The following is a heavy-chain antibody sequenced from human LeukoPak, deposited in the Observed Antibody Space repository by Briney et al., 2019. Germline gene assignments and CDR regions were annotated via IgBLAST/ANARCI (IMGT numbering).Heavy chain of an antibody. D-gene: IGHD2-2*01. Sequence: PGGSLRLPCSVSGFIFRDFSMSWVRQAPGKGLEWVAKMNEYGSEIFYVDSVKGRFTTSRDNGKNSLYLQMNRLRAEDTAVYYCARPRGCGSSRCNNFDYWGQGTLVTVSS. CDR2: MNEYGSEI. J-gene: IGHJ4*02. CDR3: ARPRGCGSSRCNNFDY. V-gene: IGHV3-7*01. CDR1: GFIFRDFS.